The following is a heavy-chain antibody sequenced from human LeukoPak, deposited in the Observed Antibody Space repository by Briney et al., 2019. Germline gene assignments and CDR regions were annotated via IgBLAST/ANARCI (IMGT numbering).Heavy chain of an antibody. V-gene: IGHV3-66*02. CDR3: AREPDGYIDY. Sequence: TGGSLRRSCAASGFTVSSNYMSWVRQAPGKGLEWVSVIYSGGSTYYADSVKGRLTISRDNSKNTLYLQMNSLRAEDTAVYYCAREPDGYIDYWGQGTLVTVSS. CDR1: GFTVSSNY. D-gene: IGHD5-24*01. J-gene: IGHJ4*02. CDR2: IYSGGST.